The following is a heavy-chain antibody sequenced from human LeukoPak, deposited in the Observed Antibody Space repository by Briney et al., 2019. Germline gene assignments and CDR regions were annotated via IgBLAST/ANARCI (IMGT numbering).Heavy chain of an antibody. CDR3: AELGITMIGGV. V-gene: IGHV3-21*06. CDR1: GFTFSNYS. CDR2: ISSSRNYI. D-gene: IGHD3-10*02. Sequence: GGSLRLSRAVSGFTFSNYSMNWVRQAPGKGLEWVSSISSSRNYIYYANSVKGRFTISRDNAKNSLYLQMNSLRAEDTAVYYCAELGITMIGGVWGKGTTVTISS. J-gene: IGHJ6*04.